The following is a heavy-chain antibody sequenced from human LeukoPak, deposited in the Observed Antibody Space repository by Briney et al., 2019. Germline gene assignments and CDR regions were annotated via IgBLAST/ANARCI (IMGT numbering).Heavy chain of an antibody. Sequence: GRSLRLSRAASGFTFSSYGMHWVRQAPGKGLEWVAVISYDGSNKYYADSVKGRFTISRDNSKNTLYLQMNSLRAEDTAVYYCASPGHRGYYVSVVDYWGQGTLVTVSS. CDR1: GFTFSSYG. V-gene: IGHV3-30*03. CDR3: ASPGHRGYYVSVVDY. J-gene: IGHJ4*02. CDR2: ISYDGSNK. D-gene: IGHD3-10*01.